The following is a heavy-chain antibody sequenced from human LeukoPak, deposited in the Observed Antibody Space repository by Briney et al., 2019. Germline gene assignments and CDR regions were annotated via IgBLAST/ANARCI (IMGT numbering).Heavy chain of an antibody. J-gene: IGHJ4*02. CDR1: GFTFSSYG. Sequence: GGSLRLSCAASGFTFSSYGMHWVRQAPGKGLEWVAVIWYDGSKKYYADSVKGRFTISRDNSKNTLYLQMNSLRVEDTAVYYCARVTHYYDSSGYGPSDYWGQGTLVTVSS. CDR3: ARVTHYYDSSGYGPSDY. D-gene: IGHD3-22*01. V-gene: IGHV3-33*01. CDR2: IWYDGSKK.